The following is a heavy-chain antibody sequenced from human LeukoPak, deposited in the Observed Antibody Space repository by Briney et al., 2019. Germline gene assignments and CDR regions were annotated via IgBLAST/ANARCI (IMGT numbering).Heavy chain of an antibody. V-gene: IGHV1-69*04. CDR1: GGTFSSYA. J-gene: IGHJ4*02. CDR3: AREDIVVVVANKGIDY. D-gene: IGHD2-15*01. Sequence: SVKVSCKASGGTFSSYAISWVRQAPGQGLEWMGRIIPILGIANYAQKFQGRVTITADKSTSTAYMELSSLRSEDTAVYYCAREDIVVVVANKGIDYWGQGPWSPSPQ. CDR2: IIPILGIA.